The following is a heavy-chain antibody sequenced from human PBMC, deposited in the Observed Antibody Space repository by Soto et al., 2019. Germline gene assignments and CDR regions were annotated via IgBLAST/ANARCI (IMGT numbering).Heavy chain of an antibody. CDR2: IYYSGST. D-gene: IGHD3-22*01. CDR1: GGSISNSY. Sequence: KPSETLSLTCTVSGGSISNSYWSWIRQPLGKGLEWIGYIYYSGSTNYNPSLKSRLTISVDTSKNQISLKLSSVTAADTAVYHCASSGIVGREVNSWFDPWGQGTLVTVSS. V-gene: IGHV4-59*01. J-gene: IGHJ5*02. CDR3: ASSGIVGREVNSWFDP.